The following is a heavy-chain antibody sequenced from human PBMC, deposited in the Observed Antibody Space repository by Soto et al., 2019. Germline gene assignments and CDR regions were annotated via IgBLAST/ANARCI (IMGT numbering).Heavy chain of an antibody. J-gene: IGHJ2*01. CDR1: GFVYSNYA. CDR2: IWNDGTKK. CDR3: VRGIPSQYTSDWLYWYFDL. Sequence: GSLRLSCTASGFVYSNYAMHWVRLSPGKGLEWVALIWNDGTKKYYMDSVKGRFIISGDNSLKTLHLQMDSLRAEDAAVYFCVRGIPSQYTSDWLYWYFDLWGRGTQVTVSS. V-gene: IGHV3-33*01. D-gene: IGHD6-25*01.